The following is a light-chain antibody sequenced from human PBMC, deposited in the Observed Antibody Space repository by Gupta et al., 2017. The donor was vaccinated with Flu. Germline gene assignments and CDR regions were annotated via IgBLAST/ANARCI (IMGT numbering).Light chain of an antibody. J-gene: IGKJ4*01. Sequence: PSTLSASVGDRVTITCRASQSISSWLAWYQQKPGKAPKLLIYKASSLESGVPSRFSGSGSGTEYTLTISSLQPDDFATYYCQQYNSYPITFGGGTKVEIE. V-gene: IGKV1-5*03. CDR3: QQYNSYPIT. CDR1: QSISSW. CDR2: KAS.